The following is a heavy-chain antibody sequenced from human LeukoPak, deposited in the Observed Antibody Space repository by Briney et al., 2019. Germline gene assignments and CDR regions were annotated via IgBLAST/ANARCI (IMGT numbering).Heavy chain of an antibody. CDR1: GFTFDDYA. CDR2: ISRNSGSI. V-gene: IGHV3-9*01. Sequence: GGSLRLSCAASGFTFDDYAMNWVRQAPGKGLEWVSGISRNSGSIGYADSVKGRFTISRDNAKNSLYLQMNSLRAEDTALYYCAKDYSSGWYGYFDYWGQGTLVTVSS. D-gene: IGHD6-19*01. J-gene: IGHJ4*02. CDR3: AKDYSSGWYGYFDY.